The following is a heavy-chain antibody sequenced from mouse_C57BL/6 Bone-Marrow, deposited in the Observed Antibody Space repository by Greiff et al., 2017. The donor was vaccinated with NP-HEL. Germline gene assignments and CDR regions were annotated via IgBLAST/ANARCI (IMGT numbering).Heavy chain of an antibody. Sequence: SGAELVKPGASVKLSCKASGYTFTSYWMHWVKQRPGQGLEWIGMIHPNSGSTNYNEKFKSKATLTVDKSSSTAYMQLSSLTSEDSAVYYCAREGFQYYFDYWGQGTTLTVSS. CDR2: IHPNSGST. CDR3: AREGFQYYFDY. CDR1: GYTFTSYW. J-gene: IGHJ2*01. V-gene: IGHV1-64*01.